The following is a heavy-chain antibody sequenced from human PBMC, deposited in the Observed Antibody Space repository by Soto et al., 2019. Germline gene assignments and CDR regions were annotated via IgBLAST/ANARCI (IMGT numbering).Heavy chain of an antibody. CDR3: ARGPLSSQSVSGYMDV. CDR1: GFTFSSYA. Sequence: LRLSCAASGFTFSSYAMSWVRQAPGKGLEWVSAISGSGGSTYYADSVKGRFTISRDNSKNTLYLQMNSLRAEDTAVYYCARGPLSSQSVSGYMDVWGKGTTVTVSS. D-gene: IGHD3-10*01. J-gene: IGHJ6*03. V-gene: IGHV3-23*01. CDR2: ISGSGGST.